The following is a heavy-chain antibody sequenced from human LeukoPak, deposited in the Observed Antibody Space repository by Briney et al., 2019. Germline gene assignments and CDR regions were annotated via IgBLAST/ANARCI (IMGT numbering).Heavy chain of an antibody. V-gene: IGHV4-59*12. J-gene: IGHJ6*02. Sequence: SETLSLTCTVSGGSISSYYWNWIRQPPGKGLERIGYIYYSGSTNYNPSLKSRVTISVEKSKNQFSLKRSSVTAADTGVDNCARGDMVRGPDRGIYYYYGMDFWGQGTTVTVSS. D-gene: IGHD3-10*01. CDR1: GGSISSYY. CDR2: IYYSGST. CDR3: ARGDMVRGPDRGIYYYYGMDF.